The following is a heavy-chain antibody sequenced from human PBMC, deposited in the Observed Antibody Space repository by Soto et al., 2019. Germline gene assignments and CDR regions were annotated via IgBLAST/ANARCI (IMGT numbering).Heavy chain of an antibody. CDR1: GFTFSTYA. CDR3: AKEISPGSYYLGSGSFDY. J-gene: IGHJ4*02. V-gene: IGHV3-30*18. Sequence: GGSLRLSCAASGFTFSTYAMHWVRQAPGKGLEWVAVVSYDGSNKYYADSVKGRFTFSRDNSKNTLYLQMNSLSAEDTAVYYCAKEISPGSYYLGSGSFDYWGQGTLVTVSS. CDR2: VSYDGSNK. D-gene: IGHD1-26*01.